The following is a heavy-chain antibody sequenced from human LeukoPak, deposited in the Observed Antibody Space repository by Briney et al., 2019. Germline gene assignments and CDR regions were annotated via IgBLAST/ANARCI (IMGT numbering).Heavy chain of an antibody. CDR2: IKQVVSEK. J-gene: IGHJ4*02. D-gene: IGHD6-19*01. Sequence: GGSLRLSCAASGFIFNSYWMSWVRQAPGKGLEWVATIKQVVSEKFYADSVEGRFTISRANARNTLYLQMDSLRVEDTAVYYCARASSAWHPDYWGQGTLVTASS. CDR1: GFIFNSYW. V-gene: IGHV3-7*04. CDR3: ARASSAWHPDY.